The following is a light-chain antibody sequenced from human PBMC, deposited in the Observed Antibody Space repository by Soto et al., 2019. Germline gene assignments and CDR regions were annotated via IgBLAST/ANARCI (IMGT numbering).Light chain of an antibody. CDR1: QSVAGN. V-gene: IGKV3-15*01. CDR3: QQYNKWPLT. Sequence: EIVMTQSPATLSVSPGEGATLSCWASQSVAGNLAGYQQKPGQAPRLLIYGAFTRATGIPATFSGSGSGTEFTLTISSLQSEDFAVYYCQQYNKWPLTFGGGTKVEIK. J-gene: IGKJ4*01. CDR2: GAF.